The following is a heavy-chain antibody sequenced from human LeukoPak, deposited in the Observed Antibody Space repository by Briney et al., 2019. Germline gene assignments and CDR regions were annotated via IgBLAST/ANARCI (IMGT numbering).Heavy chain of an antibody. CDR3: AKDPSYDYVWGNDY. CDR2: ISGSGGST. Sequence: PGGSLRRSCAASGFTFSSYAMSWVRQAPGKGLEWVSAISGSGGSTYYADSVKGRFTISRDNSKNTLYLQMNSLRAEDTAVYYCAKDPSYDYVWGNDYWGQGTLVTVSS. CDR1: GFTFSSYA. J-gene: IGHJ4*02. D-gene: IGHD3-16*01. V-gene: IGHV3-23*01.